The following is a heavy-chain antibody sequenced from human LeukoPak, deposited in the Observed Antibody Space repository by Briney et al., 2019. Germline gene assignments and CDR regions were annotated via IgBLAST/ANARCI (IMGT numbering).Heavy chain of an antibody. D-gene: IGHD3-10*01. CDR2: ISSSSSYI. Sequence: PGGSLRLSCAASGFTFSSYTMNWVRQAPGKGLEWVSLISSSSSYIYYADSVKGRFTISRDNAKNSLYVQMKSLRAEDTAVYYCARGSLVHYYGSGSYRIRAGFDYWGQGTLVTVSP. CDR1: GFTFSSYT. CDR3: ARGSLVHYYGSGSYRIRAGFDY. V-gene: IGHV3-21*01. J-gene: IGHJ4*02.